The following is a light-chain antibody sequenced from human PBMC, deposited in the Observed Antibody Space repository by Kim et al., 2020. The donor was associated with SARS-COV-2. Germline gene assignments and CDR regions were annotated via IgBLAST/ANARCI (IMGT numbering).Light chain of an antibody. CDR1: SSDVGRDSS. V-gene: IGLV2-8*02. CDR2: EVS. Sequence: QSALTQPPSASRSPGQSVTISCTGTSSDVGRDSSVSWYQQHPGKAPKLMIYEVSKRPSGVPDRFSGSKSGNTASLTVSGLQAEDEADYYCSSFAGNSNFVFGTGTKVSDL. J-gene: IGLJ1*01. CDR3: SSFAGNSNFV.